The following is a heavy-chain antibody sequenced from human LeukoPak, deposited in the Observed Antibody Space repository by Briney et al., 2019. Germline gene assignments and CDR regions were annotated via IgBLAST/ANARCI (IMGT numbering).Heavy chain of an antibody. CDR3: ARSLRGSYLQWFDP. D-gene: IGHD1-26*01. V-gene: IGHV7-4-1*02. CDR1: GYTFTSYA. CDR2: INTNTGNP. J-gene: IGHJ5*02. Sequence: GASVKVSCKASGYTFTSYAMNWVRQAPGQGLGWMGWINTNTGNPTYAQGFTGRFVFSLDTSVSTAYPQISSLKAEDTAVYYCARSLRGSYLQWFDPWGQGTLVTVSS.